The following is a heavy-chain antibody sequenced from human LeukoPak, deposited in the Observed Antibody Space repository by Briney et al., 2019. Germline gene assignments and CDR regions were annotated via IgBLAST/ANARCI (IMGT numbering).Heavy chain of an antibody. Sequence: TGGSLRLSCAASGFTFSSYAMSWVRQAPGKGLEWVSAISGSGGSTYYADSVKGRFTISRDNSKNTLYLQMNSLRAEDTAVYYCAKDLLLWFGEGSDYFDYWGRGTLVTVSS. CDR2: ISGSGGST. CDR3: AKDLLLWFGEGSDYFDY. J-gene: IGHJ4*02. D-gene: IGHD3-10*01. V-gene: IGHV3-23*01. CDR1: GFTFSSYA.